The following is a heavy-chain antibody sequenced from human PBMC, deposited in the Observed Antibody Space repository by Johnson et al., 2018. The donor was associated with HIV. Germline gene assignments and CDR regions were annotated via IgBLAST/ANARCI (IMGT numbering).Heavy chain of an antibody. Sequence: QVQLVESGGGLVQPGGSLRLSCAASGFALSHYAMHWVRQAPGKGLEWLAIISYDGSNKYYADSVKGRFTISRYNSKNTLYLQMNSLRAEDTAVYYCARGDVGAFDIWGQGTMVTVSS. CDR2: ISYDGSNK. CDR1: GFALSHYA. D-gene: IGHD1-26*01. CDR3: ARGDVGAFDI. J-gene: IGHJ3*02. V-gene: IGHV3-30-3*01.